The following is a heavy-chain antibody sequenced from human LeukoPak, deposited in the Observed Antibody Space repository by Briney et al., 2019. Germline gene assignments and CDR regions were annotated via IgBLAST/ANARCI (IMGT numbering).Heavy chain of an antibody. CDR3: AKDIMYTMVRGSKGFDY. D-gene: IGHD3-10*01. J-gene: IGHJ4*02. CDR2: ISGSGGST. CDR1: GFTFSSYA. V-gene: IGHV3-23*01. Sequence: GGSLRLSCAASGFTFSSYAMSWVRQAPGKGREWVSAISGSGGSTYYADSVKGRFTISRDNSNNTLYLQMNSLRAEDTAVYYCAKDIMYTMVRGSKGFDYWGQGTLVTVSS.